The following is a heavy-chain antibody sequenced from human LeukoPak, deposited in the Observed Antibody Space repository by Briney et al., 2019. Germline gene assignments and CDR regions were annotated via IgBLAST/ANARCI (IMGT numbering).Heavy chain of an antibody. J-gene: IGHJ6*02. CDR2: IIPILGIA. CDR1: GGTFSSYA. D-gene: IGHD2-2*01. CDR3: ARVGCRSTSCYYYGMDV. Sequence: GASVKVSCKASGGTFSSYAISWVRQAPGQGLEWMGRIIPILGIANYAQKFQGRVTITADKSTSTAYMELSSLRSEDTAVYYCARVGCRSTSCYYYGMDVWGQGTTVTVSS. V-gene: IGHV1-69*04.